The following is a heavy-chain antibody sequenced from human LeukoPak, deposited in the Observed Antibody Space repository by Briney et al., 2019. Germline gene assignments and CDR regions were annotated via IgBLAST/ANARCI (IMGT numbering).Heavy chain of an antibody. CDR1: GYTFTGYY. Sequence: ASVKVSCKASGYTFTGYYMHWVRQAPGQGLEWMGIINPSGGSTSYAQKFQGRVTMTRDTSTSTVYMELSSLRSEDTAVYYCATQTQYCSGGSCYPRHAFDIWGQGTMVTVSS. D-gene: IGHD2-15*01. J-gene: IGHJ3*02. CDR3: ATQTQYCSGGSCYPRHAFDI. CDR2: INPSGGST. V-gene: IGHV1-46*01.